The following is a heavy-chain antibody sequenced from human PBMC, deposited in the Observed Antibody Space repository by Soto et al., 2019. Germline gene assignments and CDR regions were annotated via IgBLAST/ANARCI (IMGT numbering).Heavy chain of an antibody. CDR3: ARCIVNTIFGVVITYFDY. V-gene: IGHV4-34*01. D-gene: IGHD3-3*01. CDR2: INHSGST. CDR1: GGSFSGYY. Sequence: SETLSLTCAVYGGSFSGYYWSWIRQPPGKGLEWIGEINHSGSTNYNPTLKSRVTISVDTSKNQFSLKLSSVTAADTAVYYCARCIVNTIFGVVITYFDYWGQGTLVTVSS. J-gene: IGHJ4*02.